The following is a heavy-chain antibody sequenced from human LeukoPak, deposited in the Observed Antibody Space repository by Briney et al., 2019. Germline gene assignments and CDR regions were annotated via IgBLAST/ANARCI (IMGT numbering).Heavy chain of an antibody. J-gene: IGHJ4*02. Sequence: ASVKVSCKASGYTFTSYGINWVRQAPGQGLEWMGWISAYNGNTKYAQKPQGRVTMTTDTYTNTAYMELRSLRSDDTAVYYCAGSLGYCTSNVCYLKYWGQGTLVTVSS. CDR1: GYTFTSYG. V-gene: IGHV1-18*01. CDR2: ISAYNGNT. CDR3: AGSLGYCTSNVCYLKY. D-gene: IGHD2-8*01.